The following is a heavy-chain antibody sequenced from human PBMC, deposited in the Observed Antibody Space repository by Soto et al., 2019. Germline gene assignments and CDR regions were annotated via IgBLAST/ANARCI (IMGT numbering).Heavy chain of an antibody. J-gene: IGHJ4*02. CDR1: GGSISRTGYY. Sequence: QVQLQESGPGLVKPSQTLSLTCTVSGGSISRTGYYWNWIRQHPVKGLEWIGYIYYSGSTNYNPSLESRVTISVDTSKNQFSLKLSSVTAADTAVYYCARALTGFLEWLSFDYWGQGTLVTVSS. CDR3: ARALTGFLEWLSFDY. V-gene: IGHV4-31*03. CDR2: IYYSGST. D-gene: IGHD3-3*01.